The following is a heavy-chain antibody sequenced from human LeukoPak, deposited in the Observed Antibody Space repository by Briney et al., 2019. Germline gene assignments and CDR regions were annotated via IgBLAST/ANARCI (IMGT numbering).Heavy chain of an antibody. CDR3: AKGLSGSYQRGFFDY. J-gene: IGHJ4*02. CDR1: GFTFGDYA. Sequence: QPGRSLRLSCTASGFTFGDYAMSWFRQAPGKGLEWVGFIRSKAYGGTTEYAASVKGRFTISRDNSKNTLYLQMNNLRPEDTALYYCAKGLSGSYQRGFFDYWGQGTLVTVSS. D-gene: IGHD1-26*01. V-gene: IGHV3-49*03. CDR2: IRSKAYGGTT.